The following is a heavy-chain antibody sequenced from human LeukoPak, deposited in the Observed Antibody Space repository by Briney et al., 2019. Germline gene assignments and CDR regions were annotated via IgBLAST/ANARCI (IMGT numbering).Heavy chain of an antibody. V-gene: IGHV1-8*01. CDR1: GYSLTSFD. Sequence: GASVKVSCKASGYSLTSFDINWVRQGSGQGLEWMGWMNPKRGNTGYAPTFQGRVTITRDTSIDTAFMELSSLRPDDTAVYYCARGGNSSSYYNNYGMDVWGQGTTITVSS. D-gene: IGHD6-13*01. CDR3: ARGGNSSSYYNNYGMDV. CDR2: MNPKRGNT. J-gene: IGHJ6*02.